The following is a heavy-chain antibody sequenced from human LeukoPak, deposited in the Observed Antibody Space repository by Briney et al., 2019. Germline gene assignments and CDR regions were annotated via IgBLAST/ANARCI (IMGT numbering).Heavy chain of an antibody. J-gene: IGHJ4*02. CDR1: GGSFSTYY. CDR2: IHRSGVT. V-gene: IGHV4-34*01. Sequence: SETLSLTCAVYGGSFSTYYWSWIRQPPGKGLEWIGEIHRSGVTNCNPTLKSRVTISVDTSKNQFSLKLRSVTAADTAVYYCARVQTAALFDYWGQGTLVTVSS. CDR3: ARVQTAALFDY. D-gene: IGHD6-13*01.